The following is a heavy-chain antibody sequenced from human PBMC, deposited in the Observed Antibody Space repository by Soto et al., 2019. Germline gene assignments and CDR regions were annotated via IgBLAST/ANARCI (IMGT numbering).Heavy chain of an antibody. J-gene: IGHJ5*02. CDR2: VSYDGSNK. Sequence: QVQLVESGGGVVQPGRSLRLSCAASGFTFSSYAMHWFRQAPGKGLEWVAVVSYDGSNKYYADSVKGRFTISRDNSKNTLYLQMNSLRAEDTAVYYCARVTTTFKYNWFDPWGQGTLVTVSS. CDR3: ARVTTTFKYNWFDP. CDR1: GFTFSSYA. D-gene: IGHD1-26*01. V-gene: IGHV3-30-3*01.